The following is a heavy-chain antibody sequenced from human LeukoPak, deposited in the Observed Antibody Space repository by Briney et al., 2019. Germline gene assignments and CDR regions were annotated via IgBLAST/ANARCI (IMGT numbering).Heavy chain of an antibody. J-gene: IGHJ4*02. V-gene: IGHV4-34*01. CDR2: INHSGST. CDR3: ARGLAAAGTVFDY. D-gene: IGHD6-13*01. CDR1: GGSFSGYY. Sequence: SETLSLTCAVYGGSFSGYYWSWIRQPPGKGLEWIGEINHSGSTNYNPSLKSRVAISVDTSKNQFSLKLSSVNAADTAVYYCARGLAAAGTVFDYWGQGTLVTVSS.